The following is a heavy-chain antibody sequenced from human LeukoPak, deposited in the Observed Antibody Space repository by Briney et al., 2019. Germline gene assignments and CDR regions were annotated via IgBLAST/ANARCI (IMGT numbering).Heavy chain of an antibody. J-gene: IGHJ4*02. V-gene: IGHV4-4*02. CDR2: IYHTGST. Sequence: SETLSLTCAVSGGSISSSNWWSWVHQPPGKGLEWIGEIYHTGSTNYNPSLKSRVTISVDKSKNHFSLRLSSVTAADTAVYYCARDKAAAAGKSLDYWGQGTLVTVSS. CDR1: GGSISSSNW. CDR3: ARDKAAAAGKSLDY. D-gene: IGHD6-13*01.